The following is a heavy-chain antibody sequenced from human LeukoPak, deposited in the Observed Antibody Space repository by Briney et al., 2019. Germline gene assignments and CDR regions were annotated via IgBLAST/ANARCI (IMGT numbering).Heavy chain of an antibody. Sequence: KPSETLSLTCAVYGGSFSGYYWSWIRQPPGKGLEWIGEINHSGSTNYNPSLKSRVTISVDTSRNQFSLELSSVTAADTAVYYCARGRYGYCSGGSCYHPIGYWGQGTLVTVSS. V-gene: IGHV4-34*01. J-gene: IGHJ4*02. CDR3: ARGRYGYCSGGSCYHPIGY. CDR1: GGSFSGYY. D-gene: IGHD2-15*01. CDR2: INHSGST.